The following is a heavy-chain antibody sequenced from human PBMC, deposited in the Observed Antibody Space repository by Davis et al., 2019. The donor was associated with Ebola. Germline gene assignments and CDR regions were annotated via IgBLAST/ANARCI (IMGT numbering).Heavy chain of an antibody. V-gene: IGHV3-30-3*02. J-gene: IGHJ4*02. D-gene: IGHD5-24*01. CDR2: ISYDGSNK. Sequence: PGGSLRLSCAASGFTFSSYAMHWVRQAPGKGLEWVAVISYDGSNKYYADSVEGRFTISRDDSKNTLYLQMSSLRAEDTAVYYCAKSRDGFFHGVFWGRGTLVTVSS. CDR3: AKSRDGFFHGVF. CDR1: GFTFSSYA.